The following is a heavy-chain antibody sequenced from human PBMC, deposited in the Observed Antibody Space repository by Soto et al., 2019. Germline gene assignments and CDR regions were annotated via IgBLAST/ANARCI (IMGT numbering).Heavy chain of an antibody. CDR1: GYTFTSYA. D-gene: IGHD3-9*01. CDR2: INAGNGNT. CDR3: AREGYDILTGPRSFDY. Sequence: ASVKVSCKASGYTFTSYAMHWVRQAPGQRLEWMGWINAGNGNTKYSQKFQGRVTITRDTSASTAYMELSSLRSEDTAVYYCAREGYDILTGPRSFDYWGQGTLVTVS. J-gene: IGHJ4*02. V-gene: IGHV1-3*01.